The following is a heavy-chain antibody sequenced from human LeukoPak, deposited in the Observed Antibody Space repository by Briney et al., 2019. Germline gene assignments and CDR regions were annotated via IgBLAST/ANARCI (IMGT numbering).Heavy chain of an antibody. Sequence: PGGSLRLSCAASRFTFDEYGMSWVRQTAGKGLEWVSGINWNGRSIGYADSVKGRFTVSRDNAKSSLYLQMNSLRAEDTAVYYCARVGDSSGYYTPSAFDIWGQGTMVTVSS. J-gene: IGHJ3*02. CDR2: INWNGRSI. D-gene: IGHD3-22*01. CDR3: ARVGDSSGYYTPSAFDI. V-gene: IGHV3-20*04. CDR1: RFTFDEYG.